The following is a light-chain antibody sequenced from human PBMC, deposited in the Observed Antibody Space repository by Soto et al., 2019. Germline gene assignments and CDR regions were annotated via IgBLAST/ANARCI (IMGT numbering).Light chain of an antibody. J-gene: IGKJ1*01. CDR2: GAS. CDR3: QQYGRPWT. Sequence: EIALTQSPGTLSLSPGERATLSCRASQSVSSSYLAWYQQKPGQAPRLLIYGASSRATGIPDRFSGSGSGTDFTLTISRLEPEDFAVYYCQQYGRPWTFGQGTKVDIK. CDR1: QSVSSSY. V-gene: IGKV3-20*01.